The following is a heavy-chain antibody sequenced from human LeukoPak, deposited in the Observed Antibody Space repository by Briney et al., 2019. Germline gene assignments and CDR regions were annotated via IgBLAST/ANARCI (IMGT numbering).Heavy chain of an antibody. Sequence: GGSLRLSCAASGFTFSSYGMHWVRQAPGKGLEWVAVIWYDGSNKYYADSVKGRFTISRDNSKNTLYLQMNSLRAEDTAVYYCARGILGYCSSTSCPPVGWFDPWGQGTLVTVSS. V-gene: IGHV3-33*01. D-gene: IGHD2-2*01. CDR1: GFTFSSYG. CDR3: ARGILGYCSSTSCPPVGWFDP. CDR2: IWYDGSNK. J-gene: IGHJ5*02.